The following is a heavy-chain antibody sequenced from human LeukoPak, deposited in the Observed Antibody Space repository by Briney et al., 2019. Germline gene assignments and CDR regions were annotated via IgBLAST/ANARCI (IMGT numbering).Heavy chain of an antibody. Sequence: GGSLRLSCAASGFTFSSYAMSWVRQAPGKGLEWVSAISGTGGSTYYADSVKGRFTISRDKSKNTLSLQMNSLRAEDTAVYYCAQQVGYCSSGSCYFTYWGQGTLVTVSS. D-gene: IGHD2-15*01. CDR2: ISGTGGST. J-gene: IGHJ1*01. CDR1: GFTFSSYA. CDR3: AQQVGYCSSGSCYFTY. V-gene: IGHV3-23*01.